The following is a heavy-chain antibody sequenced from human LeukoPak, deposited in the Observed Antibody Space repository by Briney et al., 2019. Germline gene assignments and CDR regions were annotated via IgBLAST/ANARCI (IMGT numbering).Heavy chain of an antibody. Sequence: ASVKVSCKASGYTFTSNGISWVRQAPGQGLEWMGWISGFNGNTKYAQKFQGRVTMTTDTSTSTAYMELRSLRSDDTAVYYCARTQQLVLRSPLDPWGQGTLVTVSS. CDR1: GYTFTSNG. CDR3: ARTQQLVLRSPLDP. V-gene: IGHV1-18*01. J-gene: IGHJ5*02. D-gene: IGHD6-13*01. CDR2: ISGFNGNT.